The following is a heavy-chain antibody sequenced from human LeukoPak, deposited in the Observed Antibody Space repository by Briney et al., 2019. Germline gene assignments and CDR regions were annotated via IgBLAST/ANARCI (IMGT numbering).Heavy chain of an antibody. V-gene: IGHV3-30*04. J-gene: IGHJ6*02. CDR3: AKDLGAAAGTDYYYGMDV. CDR2: ISYDGSNK. Sequence: GGSLRLSCAASGFTFSSYAMHWVRQAPGKGLEWVAVISYDGSNKYYADSVKGRFTISRDNSKNTLYLQMNSLRAEDTAVYYCAKDLGAAAGTDYYYGMDVWGQGTTVTVSS. CDR1: GFTFSSYA. D-gene: IGHD6-13*01.